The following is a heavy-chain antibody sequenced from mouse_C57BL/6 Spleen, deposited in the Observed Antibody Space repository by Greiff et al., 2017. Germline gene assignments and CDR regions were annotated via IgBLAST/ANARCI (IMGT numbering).Heavy chain of an antibody. CDR3: ARRGGLGRNYFAY. D-gene: IGHD4-1*01. J-gene: IGHJ2*01. CDR1: GYSFTDYN. CDR2: INPNDGTT. Sequence: VQLKESGPELVKPGASVKISCKASGYSFTDYNMNWVKQSNGKSLEWIGVINPNDGTTSYNQKFKGKATLTVDQSSSTAYMQLNSLTSEDSAVYYCARRGGLGRNYFAYWGQGTTLTVSS. V-gene: IGHV1-39*01.